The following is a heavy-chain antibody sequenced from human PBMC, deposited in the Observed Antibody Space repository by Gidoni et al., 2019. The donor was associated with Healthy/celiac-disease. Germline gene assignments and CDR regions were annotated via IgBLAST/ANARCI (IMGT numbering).Heavy chain of an antibody. CDR2: LYSSGST. J-gene: IGHJ5*02. D-gene: IGHD3-22*01. CDR3: ARHYYDSSGYYYNWFDP. V-gene: IGHV4-39*01. CDR1: GGSISSSRYY. Sequence: QLQLQESGPGLVKPSETLSLTCTVPGGSISSSRYYWGWIRQPPGKGREWIGSLYSSGSTYYNPSLKSRVTISVDTSKNQFSLKLSSVTAADTAVYYCARHYYDSSGYYYNWFDPWGQGTLVTVSS.